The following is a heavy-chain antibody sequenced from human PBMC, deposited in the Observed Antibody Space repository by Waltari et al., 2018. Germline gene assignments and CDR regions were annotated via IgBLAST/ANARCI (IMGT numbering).Heavy chain of an antibody. J-gene: IGHJ5*02. CDR1: GGSISSYY. CDR3: ARRGNLGWFDP. D-gene: IGHD3-16*01. V-gene: IGHV4-59*08. CDR2: IYYSGST. Sequence: QVQLQESGPGLVKPSETLSLTCTVSGGSISSYYWSWIRQPPGKGLEWIGYIYYSGSTNYTPSLKSRVTVSVDTSKNQFSLKLSSVTAADTAVYYCARRGNLGWFDPWGQGTLVTVSS.